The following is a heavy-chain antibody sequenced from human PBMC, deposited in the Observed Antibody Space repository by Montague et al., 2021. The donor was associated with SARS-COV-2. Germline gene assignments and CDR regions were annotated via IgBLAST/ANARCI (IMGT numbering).Heavy chain of an antibody. Sequence: CAISGDSVWSNTAAWNWIRQSPSGGRAWLGRTNYRSKWTSDYATXVEGRISIDPDTSKNQFFLHLRSVTPEDTGVYYCVRDTGSAQAGFDAWGQGTLVTVSS. D-gene: IGHD4-17*01. CDR3: VRDTGSAQAGFDA. J-gene: IGHJ4*02. CDR2: TNYRSKWTS. V-gene: IGHV6-1*01. CDR1: GDSVWSNTAA.